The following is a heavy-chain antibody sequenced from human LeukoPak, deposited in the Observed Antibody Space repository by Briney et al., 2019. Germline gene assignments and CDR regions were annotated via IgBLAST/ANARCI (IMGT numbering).Heavy chain of an antibody. Sequence: SEILSLTCTVSGGSISSTIYHWGWIRQPPGKGLEWIGSIYYNGSTYYNPSLKSRVTISVDTSKNQLSVKLDSVTAADTAVYYCARHEYYCSGGSCYSSNWFDPWGQGTLVTVSS. CDR1: GGSISSTIYH. J-gene: IGHJ5*02. CDR2: IYYNGST. D-gene: IGHD2-15*01. V-gene: IGHV4-39*01. CDR3: ARHEYYCSGGSCYSSNWFDP.